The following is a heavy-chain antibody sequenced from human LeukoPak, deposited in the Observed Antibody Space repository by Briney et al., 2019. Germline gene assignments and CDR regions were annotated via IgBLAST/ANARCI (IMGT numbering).Heavy chain of an antibody. V-gene: IGHV4-39*01. D-gene: IGHD2-21*02. J-gene: IGHJ5*02. CDR1: GGSISSSSYY. CDR3: ARHMRSKYPPGYCGGDCYSDDRFDP. Sequence: SETLSLTCTVSGGSISSSSYYWGWIRQPPGKGLEWIGSIYYSGSTYYNPSLKSRVTISVDTSKNQFSLKLSSVTAADTAVYYCARHMRSKYPPGYCGGDCYSDDRFDPWGQGTLVTVSS. CDR2: IYYSGST.